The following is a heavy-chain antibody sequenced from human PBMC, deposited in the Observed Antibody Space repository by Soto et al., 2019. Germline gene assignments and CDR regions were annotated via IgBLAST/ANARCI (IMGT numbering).Heavy chain of an antibody. J-gene: IGHJ3*02. CDR2: INPNSGGT. CDR1: GYTFTGYY. Sequence: ASVKVSCKASGYTFTGYYMHWVRQAPGQGLEWMGWINPNSGGTNYAQKFQGWVTMTRDTSISTACMELSRLRSDDTAVYYCARENHCSGGSCYLGWNAFDIWGQGTMVTVSS. CDR3: ARENHCSGGSCYLGWNAFDI. D-gene: IGHD2-15*01. V-gene: IGHV1-2*04.